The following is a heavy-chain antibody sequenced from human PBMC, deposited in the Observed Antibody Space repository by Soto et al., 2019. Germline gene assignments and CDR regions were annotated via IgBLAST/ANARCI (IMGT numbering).Heavy chain of an antibody. CDR2: IYYSGST. J-gene: IGHJ5*02. CDR1: GGSISSGGYY. D-gene: IGHD6-6*01. V-gene: IGHV4-31*03. CDR3: ARDISSSGWFDP. Sequence: PSETLSLTCTVSGGSISSGGYYWSWIRQHPGKGLEWIGYIYYSGSTYYNPSLKSRVTISVDTSKNQFSLKLSSVTAADTAVYYCARDISSSGWFDPWGQGTLVTVSS.